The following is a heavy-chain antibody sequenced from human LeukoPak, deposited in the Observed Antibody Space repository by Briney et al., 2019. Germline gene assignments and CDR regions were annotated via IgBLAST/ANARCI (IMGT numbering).Heavy chain of an antibody. CDR2: MNPNSGST. Sequence: ASVKVSCRASGYTFTSYDINWVRQATGQGLEWMGWMNPNSGSTGYTQKFQGRVTMTRNTSISTAYMELSSLRSEDTAVYYCARGLYSNYLSYYYYYGMDVWGQGTTVTVSS. CDR3: ARGLYSNYLSYYYYYGMDV. J-gene: IGHJ6*02. V-gene: IGHV1-8*01. D-gene: IGHD4-11*01. CDR1: GYTFTSYD.